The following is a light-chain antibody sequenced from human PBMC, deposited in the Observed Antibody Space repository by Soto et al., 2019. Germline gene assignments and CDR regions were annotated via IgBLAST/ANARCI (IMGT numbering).Light chain of an antibody. CDR3: QQSYSTPT. CDR1: QSISSY. Sequence: DIQMTQSPSSLSASVGDRVTITCRASQSISSYLNWYQQKPGKAPKLLIYAASSLHSGVPSRFSGSGSGTDFTLTISSLQPEDFATYYCQQSYSTPTFRQGTKLEIK. CDR2: AAS. J-gene: IGKJ2*01. V-gene: IGKV1-39*01.